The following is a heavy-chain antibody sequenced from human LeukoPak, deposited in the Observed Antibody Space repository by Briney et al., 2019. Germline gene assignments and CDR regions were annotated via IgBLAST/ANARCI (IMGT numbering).Heavy chain of an antibody. J-gene: IGHJ3*02. CDR3: ARDNGVDSSSWYSSRPDAFDI. V-gene: IGHV3-7*01. CDR1: GFTFSSYW. D-gene: IGHD6-13*01. CDR2: IKQDESEK. Sequence: GGSLRLSCAASGFTFSSYWMSWVRQAPGKGLEWVANIKQDESEKYYVDSVKGRFSISRDNAKNSLYLQMNSLRAEDTAVYYCARDNGVDSSSWYSSRPDAFDIWGQGTMVTVSS.